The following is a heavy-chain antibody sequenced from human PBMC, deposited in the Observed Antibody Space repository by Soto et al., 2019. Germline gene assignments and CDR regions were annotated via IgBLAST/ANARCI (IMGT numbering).Heavy chain of an antibody. J-gene: IGHJ6*02. D-gene: IGHD4-17*01. CDR2: MYYSGST. CDR3: AADTVTLYYYYYGMDV. V-gene: IGHV4-39*01. CDR1: GGSISSGDYY. Sequence: SEPLSLTCTVSGGSISSGDYYWGWIRQPPGKGLEWIGSMYYSGSTYYNPSLKSRVTISVDTSKNQFSLKLSSVTAADTAVYYCAADTVTLYYYYYGMDVWGQGTTVTVSS.